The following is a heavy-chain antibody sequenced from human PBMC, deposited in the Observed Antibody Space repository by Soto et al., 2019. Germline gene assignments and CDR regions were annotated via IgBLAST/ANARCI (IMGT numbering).Heavy chain of an antibody. CDR3: ARLNCSGGSCYSRSRYFDY. V-gene: IGHV4-31*03. Sequence: SETLSLTCTVSGGSISSGGYYWSWIRQHPGKGLEWIGYIYYSGSTYYNPSLKSRVTISVDTSKNQFSLKLSSVTAADTAVYYCARLNCSGGSCYSRSRYFDYWGQGTLVTVSS. CDR2: IYYSGST. D-gene: IGHD2-15*01. J-gene: IGHJ4*02. CDR1: GGSISSGGYY.